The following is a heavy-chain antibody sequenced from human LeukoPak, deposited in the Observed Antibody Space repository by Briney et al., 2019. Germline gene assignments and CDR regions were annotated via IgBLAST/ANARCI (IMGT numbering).Heavy chain of an antibody. Sequence: PGGSPRLSCAASGFTFSSYWMHWVSQAPGKGLVWVSRINSDGSSTSYADSVKGRFTISRDNAKNTLYLQMNSLRAEDTAVYYCARDHVSTPYAFDIWGQGTMVTVSS. CDR2: INSDGSST. CDR1: GFTFSSYW. CDR3: ARDHVSTPYAFDI. D-gene: IGHD5/OR15-5a*01. V-gene: IGHV3-74*01. J-gene: IGHJ3*02.